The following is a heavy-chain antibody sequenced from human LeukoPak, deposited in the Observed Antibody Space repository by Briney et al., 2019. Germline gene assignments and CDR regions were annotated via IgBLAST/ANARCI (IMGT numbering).Heavy chain of an antibody. CDR2: IYYSGST. Sequence: SETLSLTCTVSGGSISSYYWSWIRQPPGKGMEWVGYIYYSGSTNYNRSLKSRVTISVDTSKNQFSLTLSSVTAADTAVYYCARVGYYYGSGSPVGWFDPWGQGTLVTVSS. V-gene: IGHV4-59*01. CDR1: GGSISSYY. CDR3: ARVGYYYGSGSPVGWFDP. D-gene: IGHD3-10*01. J-gene: IGHJ5*02.